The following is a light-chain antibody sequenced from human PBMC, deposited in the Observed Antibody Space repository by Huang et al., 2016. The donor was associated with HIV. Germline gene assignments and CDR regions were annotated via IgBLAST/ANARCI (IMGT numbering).Light chain of an antibody. CDR2: AAS. J-gene: IGKJ2*01. CDR1: QSISSY. Sequence: DIQMTQSPSSLSASVGDRVTINCRTSQSISSYLNWYQQKPGKAPKLLIYAASSLQSWVPSRFSGSGSGTDFTLTISSLQPEDFATYYCQQSYSTPYTFGQGTKLEIK. V-gene: IGKV1-39*01. CDR3: QQSYSTPYT.